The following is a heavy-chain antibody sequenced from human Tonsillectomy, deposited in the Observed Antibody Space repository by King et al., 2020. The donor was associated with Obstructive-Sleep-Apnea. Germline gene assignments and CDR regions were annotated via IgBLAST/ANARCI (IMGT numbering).Heavy chain of an antibody. J-gene: IGHJ4*02. V-gene: IGHV3-9*01. Sequence: VQLVESGGGLVQPGRSLRLSCAASGFTFDDYGMHWVRQAPGKGLEWVSGISWNSGSMGYADSVKGRFTISRDNAKNSLYVQMNSLIPEDTALYYCAKSYKSGWYVPFDYWGQGTLVTVSS. CDR1: GFTFDDYG. CDR2: ISWNSGSM. CDR3: AKSYKSGWYVPFDY. D-gene: IGHD6-19*01.